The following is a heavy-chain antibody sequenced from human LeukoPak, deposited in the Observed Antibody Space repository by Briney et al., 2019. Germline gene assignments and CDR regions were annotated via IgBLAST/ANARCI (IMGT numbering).Heavy chain of an antibody. CDR3: ARDTYYDFWSAKGIWFDP. Sequence: PGGSLRLSCAASGFTFDDYGMSWVRQAPGKGLEWVSGINWNGGSTGYADSVKGRFTISRDNAKNSLYLQMNSLRAEDTAVYYCARDTYYDFWSAKGIWFDPWGQGTLVTVSS. CDR1: GFTFDDYG. D-gene: IGHD3-3*01. CDR2: INWNGGST. J-gene: IGHJ5*02. V-gene: IGHV3-20*04.